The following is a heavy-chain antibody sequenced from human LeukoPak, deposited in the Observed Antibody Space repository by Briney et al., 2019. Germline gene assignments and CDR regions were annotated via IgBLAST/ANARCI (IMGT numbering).Heavy chain of an antibody. CDR2: ISAYNGNT. Sequence: ASVKVSCKASGYTFTSYGISWVRQAPGQGLEWMGWISAYNGNTNYAQKLQGRVTMATDTSTSTAYMELRSLRSDDTAVYYCARDRGHITMVRGVMGYWGQGTLVTVSS. CDR1: GYTFTSYG. V-gene: IGHV1-18*01. CDR3: ARDRGHITMVRGVMGY. J-gene: IGHJ4*02. D-gene: IGHD3-10*01.